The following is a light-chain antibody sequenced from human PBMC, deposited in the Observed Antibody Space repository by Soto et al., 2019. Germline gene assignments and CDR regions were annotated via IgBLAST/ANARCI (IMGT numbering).Light chain of an antibody. J-gene: IGKJ4*01. CDR3: QQYGSAPFT. V-gene: IGKV3-20*01. Sequence: EIVLTQSPGTLSLSVGERVTLSCRASQSVSSYLAWYQQTPGQAPRLLIYDTSNRATGTPDRFSGSGSGTDFTLTISRLGPEDFTVYYCQQYGSAPFTFGVGITVEIK. CDR2: DTS. CDR1: QSVSSY.